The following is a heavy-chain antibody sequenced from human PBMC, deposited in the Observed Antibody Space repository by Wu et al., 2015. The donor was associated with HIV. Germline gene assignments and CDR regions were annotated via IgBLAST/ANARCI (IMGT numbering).Heavy chain of an antibody. CDR3: ARDRYYGSGSYVY. CDR1: GGTFSSYA. D-gene: IGHD3-10*01. Sequence: QEKLVQSGAEMKKPGASVKVSCKASGGTFSSYAFTWVRQAPGQGLEWMGGIIPPFGTPNYAQKFQDRLTITTDESTATIYMQLSSLRSEDTAVYYCARDRYYGSGSYVYWGQGTLVTVSS. V-gene: IGHV1-69*01. J-gene: IGHJ4*02. CDR2: IIPPFGTP.